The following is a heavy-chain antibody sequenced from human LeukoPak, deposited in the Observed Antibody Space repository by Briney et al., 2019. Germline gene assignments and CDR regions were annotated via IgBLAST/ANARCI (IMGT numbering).Heavy chain of an antibody. J-gene: IGHJ4*02. CDR3: ARGAGRYGDYRDY. D-gene: IGHD4-17*01. Sequence: PGRSLRLSCAASGFTFSSYAMHWVRQAPGKGLEWVAVISYDGSNKYYADSVKGRFTISRDDAKNSLYMQMNSLTAEDTAVYYCARGAGRYGDYRDYRGQGTLVTVSS. V-gene: IGHV3-30-3*01. CDR2: ISYDGSNK. CDR1: GFTFSSYA.